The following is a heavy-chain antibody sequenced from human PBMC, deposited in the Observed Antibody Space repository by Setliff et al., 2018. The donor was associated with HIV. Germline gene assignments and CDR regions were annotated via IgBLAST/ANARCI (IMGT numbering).Heavy chain of an antibody. J-gene: IGHJ5*02. CDR3: ARGRMATVIIRNWIDP. V-gene: IGHV4-34*01. CDR1: GGSLSGYY. Sequence: SETLSLTCAVYGGSLSGYYWTWIRQPPGKGLEWIGEINHSGSTNYNPSLKSRVTISIDTSKNQFSLKLSSVTAADTAMYYCARGRMATVIIRNWIDPWGQGSLVTVSS. D-gene: IGHD5-18*01. CDR2: INHSGST.